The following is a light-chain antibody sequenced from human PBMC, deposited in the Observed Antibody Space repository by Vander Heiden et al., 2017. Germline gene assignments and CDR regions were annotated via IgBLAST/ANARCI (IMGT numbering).Light chain of an antibody. J-gene: IGKJ1*01. CDR1: QTVLYSSNNRNY. CDR3: QQYASSPRT. CDR2: WAS. V-gene: IGKV4-1*01. Sequence: DIVMTQSPDSLAVSLGERASINCKSSQTVLYSSNNRNYLAWYQQKPGQPPKLLIYWASTRDSGVPDRFSGSGSGTDFTLTISSLQAEDVAVYFCQQYASSPRTFGQGTKVEI.